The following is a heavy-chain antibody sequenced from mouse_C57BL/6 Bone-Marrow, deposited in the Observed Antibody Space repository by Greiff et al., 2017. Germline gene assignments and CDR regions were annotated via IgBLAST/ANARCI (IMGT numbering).Heavy chain of an antibody. D-gene: IGHD2-3*01. V-gene: IGHV5-6*01. Sequence: EVKLVESGGDLVKPGGSLKLSCAASGFTFSSYGMSWVRQTPDKRLEWVATISSGGSYTYYPDSVKGRFTISRDNAKNTLYLQMSSLKSEDTAMYYCARHGMVTRAGLAYWGQGTLVTVSA. CDR2: ISSGGSYT. CDR3: ARHGMVTRAGLAY. CDR1: GFTFSSYG. J-gene: IGHJ3*01.